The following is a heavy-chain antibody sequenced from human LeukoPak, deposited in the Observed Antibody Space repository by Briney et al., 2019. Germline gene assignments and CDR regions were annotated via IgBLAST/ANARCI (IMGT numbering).Heavy chain of an antibody. V-gene: IGHV1-69*05. CDR2: IIPIFGTA. J-gene: IGHJ4*02. CDR3: ARVFWSGSYYFDY. D-gene: IGHD3-3*01. CDR1: GGTFSSYA. Sequence: SVKVSCKASGGTFSSYAISWVRQAPGQGLEWMGGIIPIFGTANYAQKLQGRVTMTTDTSTSTAYMELRSLRSDDTAVYYCARVFWSGSYYFDYWGQGTLVTVSS.